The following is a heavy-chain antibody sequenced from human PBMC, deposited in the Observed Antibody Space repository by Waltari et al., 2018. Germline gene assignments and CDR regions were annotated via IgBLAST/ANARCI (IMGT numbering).Heavy chain of an antibody. CDR1: GGSFSGYY. CDR3: ARGKWYSSS. CDR2: INHSGST. V-gene: IGHV4-34*01. D-gene: IGHD6-13*01. Sequence: QVQLQQWGAGLVKPSETLSLTCAVYGGSFSGYYWSWIRQPPGKGLEWIGEINHSGSTNYNPSLKSLVTISVDTSKNQFSLKLSSVTAADTAVYYCARGKWYSSSWGQGTLVTVSS. J-gene: IGHJ4*02.